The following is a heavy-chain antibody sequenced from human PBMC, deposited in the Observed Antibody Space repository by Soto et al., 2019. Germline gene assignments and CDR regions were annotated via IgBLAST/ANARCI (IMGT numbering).Heavy chain of an antibody. J-gene: IGHJ4*02. D-gene: IGHD2-2*02. CDR1: GYSFTSYW. CDR3: ARHLSYTHSTEFDY. Sequence: GDSLKISCKGSGYSFTSYWSSWVRQMPGKGLGWMGSIVPSDSSTNSGPFFQGEVSISVDKSISTAYVQWMRLMAYDTAMYYCARHLSYTHSTEFDYWGPGALVTVSS. CDR2: IVPSDSST. V-gene: IGHV5-10-1*04.